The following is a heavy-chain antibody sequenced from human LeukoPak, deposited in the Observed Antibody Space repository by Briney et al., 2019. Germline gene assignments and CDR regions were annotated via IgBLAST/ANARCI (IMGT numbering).Heavy chain of an antibody. CDR1: GFTFDDYA. D-gene: IGHD3-22*01. CDR2: ISWNSGSI. J-gene: IGHJ4*02. V-gene: IGHV3-9*01. CDR3: AKDKSFHYYDSSAYPDY. Sequence: GGSLRLSCAASGFTFDDYAMHWVRQAPGKGLEWVSGISWNSGSIGYADSVKGRFTISRDNAKNSLYLQMNSLRAEDTAVYYCAKDKSFHYYDSSAYPDYWGQGTLVTVSS.